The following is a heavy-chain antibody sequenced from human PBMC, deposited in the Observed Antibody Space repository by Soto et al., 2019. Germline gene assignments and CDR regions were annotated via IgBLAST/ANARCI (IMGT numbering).Heavy chain of an antibody. CDR2: ISGSGGST. Sequence: PGGSLRLSCAASGFTFSSYAMSWVRQDPGKGLEWVSAISGSGGSTYYADSVKGRFTISRDNSKNTLYLQMNSLRAEDTAVYYCAKGREYLAVAGTGNLFDYWGQGTLVTVSS. V-gene: IGHV3-23*01. CDR3: AKGREYLAVAGTGNLFDY. D-gene: IGHD6-19*01. J-gene: IGHJ4*02. CDR1: GFTFSSYA.